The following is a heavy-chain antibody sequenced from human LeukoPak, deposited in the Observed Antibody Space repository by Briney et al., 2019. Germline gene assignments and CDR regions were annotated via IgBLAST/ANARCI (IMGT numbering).Heavy chain of an antibody. CDR2: MHYSQIT. V-gene: IGHV4-39*01. J-gene: IGHJ4*02. CDR3: ARYPYSDSGVWQAFDY. Sequence: PSETLSLTCIVSGGSISSGSHYWGWLRQPPGKGLEWTGSMHYSQITYYNPSLTSRVTISVDTSKNQFSLRLTSVTAADTAVYYCARYPYSDSGVWQAFDYWGQGTLVIVSS. CDR1: GGSISSGSHY. D-gene: IGHD5-12*01.